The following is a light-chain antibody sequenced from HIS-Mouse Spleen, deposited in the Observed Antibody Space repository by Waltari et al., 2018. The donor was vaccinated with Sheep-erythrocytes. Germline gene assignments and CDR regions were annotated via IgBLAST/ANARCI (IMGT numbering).Light chain of an antibody. CDR1: SSDVGGYNY. CDR2: DVS. J-gene: IGLJ1*01. CDR3: CSYAGSYNYV. Sequence: QSALTQPRSVSGSPGQSVTIPCTGTSSDVGGYNYVSLYQQHPGKAPKLMIYDVSKRPSGVPDRFSGSKSGNTASLTISGLQAEDEADYYCCSYAGSYNYVFGTGTKVTVL. V-gene: IGLV2-11*01.